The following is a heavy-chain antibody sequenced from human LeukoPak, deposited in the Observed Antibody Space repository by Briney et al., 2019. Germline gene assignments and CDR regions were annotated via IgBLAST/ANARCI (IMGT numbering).Heavy chain of an antibody. CDR3: ARGGGQQLKKY. J-gene: IGHJ4*02. D-gene: IGHD6-13*01. CDR1: GFTFSSYA. Sequence: GSLRLSCAASGFTFSSYAMSWIRQPPGKGLEWIGEINHSGSTNYNPSLKSRVTISVDTSKNQFSLKLSSVTAADTAVYYCARGGGQQLKKYWGQGTLVTVSS. CDR2: INHSGST. V-gene: IGHV4-34*01.